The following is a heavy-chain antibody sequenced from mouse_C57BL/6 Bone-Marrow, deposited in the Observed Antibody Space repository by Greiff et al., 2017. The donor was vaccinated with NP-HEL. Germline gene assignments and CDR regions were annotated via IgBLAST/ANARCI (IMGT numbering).Heavy chain of an antibody. Sequence: QIQLQQPGAELVRPGSSVKLSCKASGYTFTSYWMDWVKQRPGQGLEWIGNIYPSDSETHYNQKFKDKATLTVDKSSSTAYMQLSSLTSEDSAVYDCARRRSSYDYWGQGTTLTVSS. D-gene: IGHD1-1*01. CDR3: ARRRSSYDY. V-gene: IGHV1-61*01. CDR2: IYPSDSET. J-gene: IGHJ2*01. CDR1: GYTFTSYW.